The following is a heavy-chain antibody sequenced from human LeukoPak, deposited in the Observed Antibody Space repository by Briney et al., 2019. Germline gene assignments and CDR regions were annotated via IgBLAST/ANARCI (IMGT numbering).Heavy chain of an antibody. D-gene: IGHD6-13*01. V-gene: IGHV3-53*01. Sequence: QPGGSLRLSCAASGFIVSHNYMTWVRQAPGEGLEWISVIYIDGTTYYADSVKGRFTISRDQASNTLYLQMNTLRDEDTAVYYCARGPRYSFYWGQGTLVSVSS. CDR1: GFIVSHNY. CDR2: IYIDGTT. CDR3: ARGPRYSFY. J-gene: IGHJ4*02.